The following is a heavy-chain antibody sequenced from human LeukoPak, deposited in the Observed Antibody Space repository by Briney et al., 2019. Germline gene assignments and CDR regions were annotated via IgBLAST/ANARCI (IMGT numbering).Heavy chain of an antibody. Sequence: GGSLRLSCAAPGFTVSSNYMSWVRQAPGRGLEWVSVIYSGGSTYYADSVKGRFTISRDNSKNTLYLQMNSLRAEDTAVYYCAREWFGEPLGIYGMDVWGQGTTVTVSS. J-gene: IGHJ6*02. CDR3: AREWFGEPLGIYGMDV. D-gene: IGHD3-10*01. CDR1: GFTVSSNY. CDR2: IYSGGST. V-gene: IGHV3-53*01.